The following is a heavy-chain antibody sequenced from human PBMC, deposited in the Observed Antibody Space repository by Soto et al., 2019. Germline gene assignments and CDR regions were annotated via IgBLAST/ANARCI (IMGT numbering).Heavy chain of an antibody. Sequence: PSQTLSLTCAISGDSVSSNSAAWNWIRQSPSRGLEWLGRTYYRSKWYNDYAVSVKSRITINPDTSKNQFSLQLNSVTPEDTAVYYCASVYYSSSSNWFDPWGQGTLVTVSS. V-gene: IGHV6-1*01. D-gene: IGHD6-13*01. J-gene: IGHJ5*02. CDR1: GDSVSSNSAA. CDR2: TYYRSKWYN. CDR3: ASVYYSSSSNWFDP.